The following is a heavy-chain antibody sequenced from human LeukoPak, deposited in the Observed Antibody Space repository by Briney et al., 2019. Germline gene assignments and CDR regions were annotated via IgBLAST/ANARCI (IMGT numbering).Heavy chain of an antibody. Sequence: PGGSLRLSCAASGFTFSSYAMSWVRQAPGKGLEWVSAISGSGGSTYYADSVKGRFTISRDNSKNTLYLQMNSLRAEDTAVYYCAREGYNWNDGRDYYFDYWGQGTLVTVSS. CDR3: AREGYNWNDGRDYYFDY. CDR2: ISGSGGST. J-gene: IGHJ4*02. CDR1: GFTFSSYA. V-gene: IGHV3-23*01. D-gene: IGHD1-1*01.